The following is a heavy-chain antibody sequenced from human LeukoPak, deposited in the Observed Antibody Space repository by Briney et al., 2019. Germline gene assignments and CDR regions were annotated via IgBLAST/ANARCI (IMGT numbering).Heavy chain of an antibody. Sequence: ASVKVSCKASGYTFTGYYMHWVRQAPGQGLEWMGWINPNTGGTNYAQRFQGRVTMTRDTPISTAYLDLSRLTSDDTAVYYCTRDPSMVRGSFSIDFWGQGTLVTVSS. CDR1: GYTFTGYY. D-gene: IGHD3-10*01. J-gene: IGHJ4*02. CDR2: INPNTGGT. CDR3: TRDPSMVRGSFSIDF. V-gene: IGHV1-2*02.